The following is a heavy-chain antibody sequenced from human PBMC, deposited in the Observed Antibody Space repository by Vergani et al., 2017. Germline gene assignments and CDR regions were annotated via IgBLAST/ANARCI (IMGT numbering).Heavy chain of an antibody. D-gene: IGHD6-13*01. J-gene: IGHJ3*02. CDR2: IWYDGSNK. CDR3: ARVYSSSWYGAFDI. CDR1: GFTFSSYV. Sequence: QVQLVESGGGVVQPGRSLRLSCAASGFTFSSYVMHLVRQAPGKVLEWVAVIWYDGSNKDYADSVKGRFTISRDNSKNTLYLQMNRLRAEDTAVYYCARVYSSSWYGAFDIWGQGTMVTVSS. V-gene: IGHV3-33*01.